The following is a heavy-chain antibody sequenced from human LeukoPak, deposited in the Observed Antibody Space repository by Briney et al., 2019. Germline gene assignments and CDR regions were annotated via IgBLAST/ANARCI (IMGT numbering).Heavy chain of an antibody. CDR1: GDSVSSNSAA. V-gene: IGHV6-1*01. J-gene: IGHJ6*03. D-gene: IGHD6-13*01. CDR2: TYYRSKWYN. Sequence: SQTLSLTCAISGDSVSSNSAAWNWIRQSPSRGLEWLGRTYYRSKWYNDYAVSVKSRITINPDTSKNQFSLQLNSVTPEDTAVYYCARGVAAAGLIYYYYYMDVWGKGTTVTVSS. CDR3: ARGVAAAGLIYYYYYMDV.